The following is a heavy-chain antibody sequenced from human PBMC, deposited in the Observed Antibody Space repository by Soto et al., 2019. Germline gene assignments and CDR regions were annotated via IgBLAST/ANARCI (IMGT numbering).Heavy chain of an antibody. CDR2: IYYTGNT. CDR1: GASISGGDYY. J-gene: IGHJ4*02. Sequence: QVQLQESGPGLVKPSQTLSLTCTVSGASISGGDYYWTWIRQPPGKGLEWIGSIYYTGNTYSNPSLETRLPISVDPSNHQFALRLTSVTAPDTAIYYCARATYDSSTYYLGYWGQGTLVTVSS. D-gene: IGHD3-22*01. V-gene: IGHV4-30-4*01. CDR3: ARATYDSSTYYLGY.